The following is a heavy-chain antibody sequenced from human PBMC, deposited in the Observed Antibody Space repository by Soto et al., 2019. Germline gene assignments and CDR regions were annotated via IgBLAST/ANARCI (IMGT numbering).Heavy chain of an antibody. Sequence: ASVKVSCKASGYTFTTYGISWLRQAPGQGLEWMGWINPNSGGTNYAQKFQGRVTMTRDTSISTAYMELSRLRSDDTAVYYCAGLSTKPYGMDVWGQGTTVTVSS. J-gene: IGHJ6*02. CDR3: AGLSTKPYGMDV. CDR1: GYTFTTYG. D-gene: IGHD2-8*01. CDR2: INPNSGGT. V-gene: IGHV1-2*02.